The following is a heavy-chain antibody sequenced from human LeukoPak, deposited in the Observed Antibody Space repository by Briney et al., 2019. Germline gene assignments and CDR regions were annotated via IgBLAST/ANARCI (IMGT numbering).Heavy chain of an antibody. J-gene: IGHJ4*02. CDR2: IGSGGGT. D-gene: IGHD6-25*01. Sequence: GGSLRLFCATSGFTISNYAMSWVRQAPGKGLEWLSTIGSGGGTYYADSVKGRFTISRDNSINTLYLQMNSLRAEDTALYYCANRGRYYFDYWGQGALVTVSS. CDR1: GFTISNYA. CDR3: ANRGRYYFDY. V-gene: IGHV3-23*01.